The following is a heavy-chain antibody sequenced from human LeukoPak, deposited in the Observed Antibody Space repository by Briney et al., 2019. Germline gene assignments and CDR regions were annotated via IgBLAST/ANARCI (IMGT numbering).Heavy chain of an antibody. CDR2: INPSGGST. CDR3: ARSVHLMVYATYNWFDP. D-gene: IGHD2-8*01. Sequence: ASVKVSCKASGYTFTSYYMHWVRQAPGQGLEWMGIINPSGGSTSYAQKFQGRVTMTRDMSTSTVYMELSSLRSEDTAVYYCARSVHLMVYATYNWFDPWGQGTLVTVSS. J-gene: IGHJ5*02. V-gene: IGHV1-46*01. CDR1: GYTFTSYY.